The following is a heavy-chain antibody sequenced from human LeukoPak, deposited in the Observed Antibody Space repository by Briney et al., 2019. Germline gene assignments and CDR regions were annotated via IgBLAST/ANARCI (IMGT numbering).Heavy chain of an antibody. D-gene: IGHD3-9*01. CDR1: GYSFTSYW. V-gene: IGHV5-51*01. Sequence: GESLKISCKGSGYSFTSYWIGWVRQMPGKGLEWMGIIYPGDSDTRYSPSFQGQVTISADKSISTAYLQWSSLKASDTAMYYCARGLRYFDWLQPYYFDYWGQGTLVTVSS. J-gene: IGHJ4*02. CDR2: IYPGDSDT. CDR3: ARGLRYFDWLQPYYFDY.